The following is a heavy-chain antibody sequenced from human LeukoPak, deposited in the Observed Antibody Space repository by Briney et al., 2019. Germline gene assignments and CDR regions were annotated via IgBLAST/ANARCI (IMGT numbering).Heavy chain of an antibody. J-gene: IGHJ4*02. CDR3: ARDRYDSGSSWYGPLDY. CDR1: GFTFSSYG. CDR2: IWYDGSNK. V-gene: IGHV3-33*01. Sequence: GGSLGLSCAASGFTFSSYGMHWVRQAPGKGLEWVAVIWYDGSNKYYADSVKGRFTISRDNSKNTLYLRMNSLRAEDTAVYYCARDRYDSGSSWYGPLDYWGQGTLVTVSS. D-gene: IGHD6-13*01.